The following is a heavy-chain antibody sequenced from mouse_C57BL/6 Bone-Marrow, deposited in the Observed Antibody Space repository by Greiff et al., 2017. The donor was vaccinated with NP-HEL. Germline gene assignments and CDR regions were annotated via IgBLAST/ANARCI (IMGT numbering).Heavy chain of an antibody. J-gene: IGHJ3*01. V-gene: IGHV1-42*01. CDR2: INPSTGGT. CDR1: GYSFTGYY. Sequence: VHVKQSGPELVKPGASVKISCKASGYSFTGYYMNWVKQSPEKSLEWIGEINPSTGGTTYIQKFKAKATLTVDKSSSTAYMQLKSLTSEDSAVYYCARNSSGYEFAYWGQGTLVTVSA. CDR3: ARNSSGYEFAY. D-gene: IGHD3-2*02.